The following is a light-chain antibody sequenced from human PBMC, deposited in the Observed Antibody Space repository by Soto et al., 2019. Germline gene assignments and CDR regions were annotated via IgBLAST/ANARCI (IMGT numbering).Light chain of an antibody. CDR1: QSVSSSY. V-gene: IGKV3-20*01. J-gene: IGKJ2*01. Sequence: EIVLTQSPGTLSLSPGERVTLSCRASQSVSSSYLAWYQQKPAQAPRLLIYVASNRATGIPDRLSGSGSGTDFTLTISRLEPEDFAVYYCQQYGGSPPYTFGQGTKLEI. CDR3: QQYGGSPPYT. CDR2: VAS.